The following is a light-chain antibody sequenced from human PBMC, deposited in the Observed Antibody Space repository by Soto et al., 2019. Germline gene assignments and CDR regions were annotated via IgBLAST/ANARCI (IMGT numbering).Light chain of an antibody. CDR2: DAS. Sequence: DVPMSQSSFTLSASLGDRVTITCRASQSIGRWLAWYQPKPGKAPKLLIYDASSLESGVPSRFSGSGSGTDFTLTFSRLDHEVFAVYDCQQYGSRGTFVQGAKVDI. V-gene: IGKV1-5*01. J-gene: IGKJ1*01. CDR3: QQYGSRGT. CDR1: QSIGRW.